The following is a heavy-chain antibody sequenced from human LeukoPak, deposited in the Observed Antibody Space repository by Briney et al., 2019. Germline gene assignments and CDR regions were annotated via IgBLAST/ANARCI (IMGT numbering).Heavy chain of an antibody. V-gene: IGHV4-39*01. CDR3: ARRGRIAAAFDY. D-gene: IGHD6-13*01. J-gene: IGHJ4*02. CDR1: GGSISSSSYY. CDR2: IYYSGST. Sequence: SETLSLTCTVSGGSISSSSYYWGWIRQPPGKGLEWIGSIYYSGSTYYNPSLKSRVTISVGTSKNQFSLKLSSVTAADTAVYYCARRGRIAAAFDYWGQGTLVTVSS.